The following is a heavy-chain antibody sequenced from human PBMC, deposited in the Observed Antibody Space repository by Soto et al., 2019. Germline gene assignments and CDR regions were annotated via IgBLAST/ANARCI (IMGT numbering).Heavy chain of an antibody. D-gene: IGHD3-16*01. V-gene: IGHV2-5*02. J-gene: IGHJ3*01. Sequence: QITLKESGPTLVKPTQTLTLTCIFSGFSFTADGVGVGWIRQPPGKALEWLALIYWDDDTRYRASLKSRLTITKDSSKNQVVLTMTNMDPVDTATYYCAHAFGGTPWPNDAFDVWGQGTVVTVSS. CDR2: IYWDDDT. CDR1: GFSFTADGVG. CDR3: AHAFGGTPWPNDAFDV.